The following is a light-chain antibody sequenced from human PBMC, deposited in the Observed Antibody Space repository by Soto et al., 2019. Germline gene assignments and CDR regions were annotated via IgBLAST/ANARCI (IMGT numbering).Light chain of an antibody. V-gene: IGKV3D-20*02. CDR1: QSLTNSY. CDR3: QQRSSWPT. J-gene: IGKJ4*01. CDR2: DAS. Sequence: VLTQSTGPLSLSPGERATLSCMASQSLTNSYIAWYQVKPGQAPRLLIYDASNRATGIPARFSGSGSGTDFTLTISSLEPEDFAVYFCQQRSSWPTFCGGTKVDIK.